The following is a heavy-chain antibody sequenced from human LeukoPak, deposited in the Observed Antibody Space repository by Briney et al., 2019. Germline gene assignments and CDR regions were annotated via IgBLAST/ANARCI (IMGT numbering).Heavy chain of an antibody. CDR1: GFTFSSYA. CDR3: AKDLVVRGYISDV. D-gene: IGHD3-10*01. J-gene: IGHJ6*02. V-gene: IGHV3-23*01. Sequence: GGSLRLSCAASGFTFSSYAMSWVRQPPGKGLDWVSAISGNGGSTYYADSVKGRFTISRDNSKNTLYLQMNSLRAEDTAVYYCAKDLVVRGYISDVWGQGTTVTVSS. CDR2: ISGNGGST.